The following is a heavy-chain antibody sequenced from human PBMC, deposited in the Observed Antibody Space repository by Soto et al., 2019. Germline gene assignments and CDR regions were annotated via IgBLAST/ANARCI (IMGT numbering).Heavy chain of an antibody. D-gene: IGHD1-26*01. V-gene: IGHV3-23*01. CDR3: VSDRRDVAVAIASTSFDF. CDR1: GFRFPDYA. Sequence: EVQLLESGGGLVQPGGSLRLSCVASGFRFPDYAMHWVRQAPGKGLEWVSGISGSGDKTFYADSVGGRFTISGANSKKTVQREIPSPRAEDTAVYYCVSDRRDVAVAIASTSFDFWGQGTPVTVSS. CDR2: ISGSGDKT. J-gene: IGHJ4*02.